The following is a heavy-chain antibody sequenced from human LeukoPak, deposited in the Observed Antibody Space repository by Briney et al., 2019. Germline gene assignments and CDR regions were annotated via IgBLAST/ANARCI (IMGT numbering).Heavy chain of an antibody. CDR1: GGSISSGGYY. Sequence: ASETLSLTCTVSGGSISSGGYYWSWIRQHPGKGLEWIGYIYYSGSTYYNPSVKSRVTISVDTSKNQFSLKLSSVTAADTAVYYCARVLTMVRGLSNWFDPWGQGTLVTVSS. CDR2: IYYSGST. V-gene: IGHV4-31*03. CDR3: ARVLTMVRGLSNWFDP. J-gene: IGHJ5*02. D-gene: IGHD3-10*01.